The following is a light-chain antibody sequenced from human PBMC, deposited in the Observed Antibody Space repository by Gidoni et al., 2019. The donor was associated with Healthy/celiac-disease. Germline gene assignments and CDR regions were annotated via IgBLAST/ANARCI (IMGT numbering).Light chain of an antibody. CDR3: QQYGSSPYT. Sequence: EIVLTQSPGPLSLSPGERATLSCRASQSVSSSYLAWYQQKPGQAPRLLIYGASRRATGIPDRFSGSGSGTDFTLTISRLEPEDFAVYYCQQYGSSPYTFXQXTKLEIK. J-gene: IGKJ2*01. CDR2: GAS. V-gene: IGKV3-20*01. CDR1: QSVSSSY.